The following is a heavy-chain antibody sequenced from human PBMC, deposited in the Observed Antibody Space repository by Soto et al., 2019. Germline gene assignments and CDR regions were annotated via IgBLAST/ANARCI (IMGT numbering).Heavy chain of an antibody. Sequence: GGSLRLSCEVSGFTFSMYSMSWVRQSPGKGLEWVAKIPQDGIDGHYADSVKGRFIISRDNGKNSLHLQLNNLRAEDTAVYYCARDHLILPAHDFFYGSDVWGRGATVTVSS. V-gene: IGHV3-7*03. J-gene: IGHJ6*02. CDR2: IPQDGIDG. D-gene: IGHD2-21*02. CDR1: GFTFSMYS. CDR3: ARDHLILPAHDFFYGSDV.